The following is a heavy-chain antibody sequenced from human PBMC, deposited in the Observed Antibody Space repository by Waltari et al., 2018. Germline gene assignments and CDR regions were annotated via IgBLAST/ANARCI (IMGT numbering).Heavy chain of an antibody. CDR1: GGSISSYY. CDR2: IYYSGST. D-gene: IGHD3-22*01. V-gene: IGHV4-59*01. J-gene: IGHJ4*02. CDR3: ATSSGYHGSAFDY. Sequence: QVQLQESGPGLVKPSETLSLTCTVSGGSISSYYWSWIRQPPGKGLEWIGYIYYSGSTNYTPSLKSRVTISVDTSKNQFSLKLSSVTAADTAVYYCATSSGYHGSAFDYWGQGTLVTVSS.